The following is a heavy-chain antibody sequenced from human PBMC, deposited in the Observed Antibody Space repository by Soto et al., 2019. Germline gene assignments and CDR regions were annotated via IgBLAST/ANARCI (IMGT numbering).Heavy chain of an antibody. Sequence: QVQLQQWGAGPLRPLETLSLTCGVSGGSFSGYYWAWIRQSPGKGLEWIGEINDRGSINYNPSLRSRVSSSVDTSKNHCSLNLRSVTAADTAVYYCARESHDILTGPPWVWYFDLWGRGTLVTVSS. CDR3: ARESHDILTGPPWVWYFDL. CDR2: INDRGSI. CDR1: GGSFSGYY. D-gene: IGHD3-9*01. J-gene: IGHJ2*01. V-gene: IGHV4-34*01.